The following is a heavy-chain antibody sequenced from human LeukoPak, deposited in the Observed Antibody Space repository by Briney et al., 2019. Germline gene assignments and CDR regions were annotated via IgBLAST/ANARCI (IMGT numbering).Heavy chain of an antibody. CDR1: GGSISSYY. CDR3: ARTGGYSSSWYSTEDAFDI. Sequence: SETLSLTCTVSGGSISSYYWSWIRQPAGKGLEWIGRIYTSGSTNYNPSLKSRVTISVDTSKNQFSLKLSSVTAADTAVYYCARTGGYSSSWYSTEDAFDIWGQGTMVTVSS. V-gene: IGHV4-4*07. CDR2: IYTSGST. D-gene: IGHD6-13*01. J-gene: IGHJ3*02.